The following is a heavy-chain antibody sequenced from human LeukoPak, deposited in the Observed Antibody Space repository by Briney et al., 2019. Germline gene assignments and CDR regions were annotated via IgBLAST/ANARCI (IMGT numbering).Heavy chain of an antibody. CDR3: ARLGPIWRLNPNWFDP. Sequence: SETLSLTCAVSGGSISSGGYSWSWIRQPPGKGLEWIGYIYHSGSTYYNPSLKSRVTISVDTSKNQFSLKLSSVTAADTAVYYCARLGPIWRLNPNWFDPWGQGTLVTVSS. CDR1: GGSISSGGYS. D-gene: IGHD3/OR15-3a*01. V-gene: IGHV4-30-2*01. CDR2: IYHSGST. J-gene: IGHJ5*02.